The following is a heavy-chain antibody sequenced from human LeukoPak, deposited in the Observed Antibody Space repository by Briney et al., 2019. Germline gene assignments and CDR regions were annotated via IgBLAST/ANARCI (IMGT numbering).Heavy chain of an antibody. CDR1: GGSISSYY. CDR3: ARLVRLSNNWFDP. V-gene: IGHV4-59*08. D-gene: IGHD3-10*01. Sequence: SETLSLTCTVSGGSISSYYWSWIRQPAGKGLEWIGYIYCSGSTNYNPSLKSRVTISVDTSKNQFSLKLSSVTAADTAVYYCARLVRLSNNWFDPWGQGTLVTVSS. J-gene: IGHJ5*02. CDR2: IYCSGST.